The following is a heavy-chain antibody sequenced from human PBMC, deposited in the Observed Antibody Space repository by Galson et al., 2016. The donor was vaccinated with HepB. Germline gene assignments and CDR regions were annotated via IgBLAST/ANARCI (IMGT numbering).Heavy chain of an antibody. V-gene: IGHV3-48*02. J-gene: IGHJ3*01. D-gene: IGHD3-16*01. CDR3: ARGVTSFDL. CDR1: GVAFRSYS. CDR2: ISSSSSTI. Sequence: SLRLSCAASGVAFRSYSMNWVRQTPGRGLESISYISSSSSTIFYADSVKGRFTISSDNANNSLFLQMNSLRDEDTAVYYCARGVTSFDLWGQGTMVTVSS.